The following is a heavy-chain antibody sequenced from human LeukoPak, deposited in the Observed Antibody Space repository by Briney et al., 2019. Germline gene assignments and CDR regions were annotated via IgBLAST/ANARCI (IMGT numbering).Heavy chain of an antibody. J-gene: IGHJ6*03. CDR3: ARRWNYGRNYYIDV. V-gene: IGHV4-34*01. D-gene: IGHD1-7*01. Sequence: PSETLSLTCAVYGGSLSNYYWSWIRQPPGKGLEWIGEINDSGRTNYNPSLMSRVTVPVDTSKNQFSLRLTSVTATDTAVYYCARRWNYGRNYYIDVWGNGATVSVSS. CDR1: GGSLSNYY. CDR2: INDSGRT.